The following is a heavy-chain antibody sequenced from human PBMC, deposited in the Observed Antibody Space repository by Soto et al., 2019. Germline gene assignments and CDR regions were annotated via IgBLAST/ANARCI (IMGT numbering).Heavy chain of an antibody. J-gene: IGHJ4*02. D-gene: IGHD1-26*01. CDR1: GGSLSGDDLS. Sequence: TPSPTCPVSGGSLSGDDLSWTWVRQTPGKGLEWIGYVYRYGATYYNPSLKSRVTISVDRSKKHFSLELTSVTAADTAVYFCASGRTQYYFDLWGQGSPVTVSS. V-gene: IGHV4-30-2*01. CDR3: ASGRTQYYFDL. CDR2: VYRYGAT.